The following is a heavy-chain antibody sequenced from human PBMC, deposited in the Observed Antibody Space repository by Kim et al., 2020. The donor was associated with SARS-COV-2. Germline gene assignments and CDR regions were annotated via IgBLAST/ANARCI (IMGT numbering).Heavy chain of an antibody. CDR2: IRSKAYGGTT. V-gene: IGHV3-49*04. CDR3: TRVSYDFWSGYYPFDY. J-gene: IGHJ4*02. CDR1: GFTFGDYA. Sequence: GGSLRLSCTASGFTFGDYAMSWVRQAPGKGLEWVGFIRSKAYGGTTEYAASVKGRFTISRDDSKSIAYLQMNSLKTEDTAVYYCTRVSYDFWSGYYPFDYWGQGTLVTVSS. D-gene: IGHD3-3*01.